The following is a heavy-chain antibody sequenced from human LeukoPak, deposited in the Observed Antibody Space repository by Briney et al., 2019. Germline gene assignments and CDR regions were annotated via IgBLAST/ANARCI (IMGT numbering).Heavy chain of an antibody. CDR3: ARDSSSSVSRTADY. D-gene: IGHD6-6*01. J-gene: IGHJ4*02. Sequence: KSGGSLRLSCAASGFTFISYSMNWVRQAPGKGLEWVSSISSSSSYIWYADSLKGRFTTSRDNAKNSVYLQMNSLRAEDTAVYYCARDSSSSVSRTADYWGQGTLVTVSS. CDR2: ISSSSSYI. V-gene: IGHV3-21*01. CDR1: GFTFISYS.